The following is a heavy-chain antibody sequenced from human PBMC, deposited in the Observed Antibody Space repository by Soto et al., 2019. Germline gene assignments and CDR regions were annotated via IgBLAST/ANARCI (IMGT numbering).Heavy chain of an antibody. CDR1: GGSVSSGSYY. Sequence: KTSETLSLTCTVSGGSVSSGSYYWSWIRRPPGKGLEWIGYIYYSGSTNYNPSLKSRVTISVDTSKNQFSLKLSSVTAADTAVYYCARGGSWGKYYGMDVWGQGTTVTVSS. CDR2: IYYSGST. J-gene: IGHJ6*02. D-gene: IGHD6-13*01. V-gene: IGHV4-61*01. CDR3: ARGGSWGKYYGMDV.